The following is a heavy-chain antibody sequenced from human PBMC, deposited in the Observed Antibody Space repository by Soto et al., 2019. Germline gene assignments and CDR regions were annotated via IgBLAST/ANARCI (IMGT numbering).Heavy chain of an antibody. CDR1: GFTFSSYA. D-gene: IGHD7-27*01. J-gene: IGHJ4*02. CDR2: ISGSGTST. Sequence: GGSLRLSCAGSGFTFSSYAMSWVRQTPGKGLEWVSGISGSGTSTYYADSVKGRFTISRDNSKNTLYLQMNSLRADDTAVYYCAKDRANWGSTYFDYWGQGTLVTVSS. V-gene: IGHV3-23*01. CDR3: AKDRANWGSTYFDY.